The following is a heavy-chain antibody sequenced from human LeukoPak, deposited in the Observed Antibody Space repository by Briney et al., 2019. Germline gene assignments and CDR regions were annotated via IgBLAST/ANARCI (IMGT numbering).Heavy chain of an antibody. D-gene: IGHD3-22*01. CDR2: IYYSGST. CDR1: SGSISSYY. Sequence: PSETLSLTCTVSSGSISSYYWSWIRQPPGKGLEWIGYIYYSGSTNYNPSLKSRVTISVDTSKNQFSLKLSSVTAADTAVYYCARAGDSSGYYYYYMDVWGKGTTVTVSS. J-gene: IGHJ6*03. V-gene: IGHV4-59*01. CDR3: ARAGDSSGYYYYYMDV.